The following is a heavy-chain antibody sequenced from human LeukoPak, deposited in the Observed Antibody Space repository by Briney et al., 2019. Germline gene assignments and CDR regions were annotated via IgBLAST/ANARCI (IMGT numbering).Heavy chain of an antibody. CDR2: ISYDGSNK. CDR3: AREGLDYDFWSGYLGAWGVYNWFDP. Sequence: GGSLRLSCAASGFTFSSYAMHWVRQAPGKGLEWVAVISYDGSNKYYADSVKGRFTISRDNSKNTLYLQMNSLRAEDTAVYYCAREGLDYDFWSGYLGAWGVYNWFDPWGQGTLVTVSS. J-gene: IGHJ5*02. V-gene: IGHV3-30*04. D-gene: IGHD3-3*01. CDR1: GFTFSSYA.